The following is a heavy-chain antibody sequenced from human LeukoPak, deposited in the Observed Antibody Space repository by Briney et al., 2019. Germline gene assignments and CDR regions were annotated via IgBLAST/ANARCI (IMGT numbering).Heavy chain of an antibody. Sequence: SVKVSCKASRGTFSTYSISWVRQAPGQGLEWMGRIITIFGAANYAQKFHGSVTITTDESTNTAYMELSSLKSEDTAVYYCARAWGGDSSGYYQGGFDYWGQGTLVTVSS. J-gene: IGHJ4*02. CDR2: IITIFGAA. CDR3: ARAWGGDSSGYYQGGFDY. CDR1: RGTFSTYS. V-gene: IGHV1-69*05. D-gene: IGHD3-22*01.